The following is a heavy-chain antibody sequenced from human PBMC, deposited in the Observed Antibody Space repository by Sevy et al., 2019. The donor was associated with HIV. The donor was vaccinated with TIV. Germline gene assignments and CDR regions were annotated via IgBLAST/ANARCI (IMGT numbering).Heavy chain of an antibody. CDR2: ISYDGSNK. J-gene: IGHJ4*02. Sequence: GGSLRLSCAASGFTFSSYAMHWVRQAPGKGLEWVAVISYDGSNKYYADSVKGRFTISRDNSKNTLYLQMNSLRAEDTAVYYCAGADSRRITIFGLVIDTDFDYWGQGTLVTVSS. V-gene: IGHV3-30-3*01. CDR1: GFTFSSYA. CDR3: AGADSRRITIFGLVIDTDFDY. D-gene: IGHD3-3*01.